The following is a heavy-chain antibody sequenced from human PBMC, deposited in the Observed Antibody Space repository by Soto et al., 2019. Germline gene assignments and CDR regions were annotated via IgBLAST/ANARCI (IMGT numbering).Heavy chain of an antibody. Sequence: QVQLVQSGAEVKKPGASVKVSCKASGYTITSYGISWVRQAPGQGLEWMGWISAYNGNTNYAQKLQGRVTMTTDTSTSTAYMELRSLRSDDTAVYYCARDSSHCISTSCYRQRYYYGMDVWGQGTTVTVSS. D-gene: IGHD2-2*01. V-gene: IGHV1-18*01. CDR2: ISAYNGNT. CDR1: GYTITSYG. J-gene: IGHJ6*02. CDR3: ARDSSHCISTSCYRQRYYYGMDV.